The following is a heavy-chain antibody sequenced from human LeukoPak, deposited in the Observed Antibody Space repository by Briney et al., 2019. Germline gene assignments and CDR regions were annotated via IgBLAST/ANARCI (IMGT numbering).Heavy chain of an antibody. Sequence: GGSLRLSCAASGFTFSSYEMNWVRQAPGKGLEWVSYISSSGSTIYYADSVKGRFTISRDNSKNTLYLQMNSLRAEDTAVYYCVKPHFSGYDRDYWGQGTLVTVSS. CDR2: ISSSGSTI. J-gene: IGHJ4*02. V-gene: IGHV3-48*03. CDR1: GFTFSSYE. D-gene: IGHD5-12*01. CDR3: VKPHFSGYDRDY.